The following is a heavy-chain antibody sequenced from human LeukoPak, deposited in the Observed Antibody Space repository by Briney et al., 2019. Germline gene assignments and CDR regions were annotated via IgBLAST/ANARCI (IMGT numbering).Heavy chain of an antibody. D-gene: IGHD3-22*01. CDR3: AKDSSNYYDSSGYFDAFDI. V-gene: IGHV3-23*01. J-gene: IGHJ3*02. CDR2: ITGSGGST. CDR1: GFTFSSYV. Sequence: GGSLRLSCAASGFTFSSYVVSWVRQPPGKGLEWVSAITGSGGSTYYAASVKGRFTISRDNSKNTLFLQMNSLRAEDTAVYYCAKDSSNYYDSSGYFDAFDIWGQGTMVTVSS.